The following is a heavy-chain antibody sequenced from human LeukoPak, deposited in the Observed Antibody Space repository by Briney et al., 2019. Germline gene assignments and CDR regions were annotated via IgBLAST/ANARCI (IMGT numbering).Heavy chain of an antibody. CDR3: ASLPGWAAAGGGNYSNGMDV. J-gene: IGHJ6*04. CDR2: INHSGST. Sequence: SETLSLTCAVYGGSFSGYYWNWIRQPPGKGLEWIGEINHSGSTNYNPSLKLRVTISIDTSKNQFYLKLSSVTAADTAVYYCASLPGWAAAGGGNYSNGMDVWGKGTTVSVSS. D-gene: IGHD6-13*01. CDR1: GGSFSGYY. V-gene: IGHV4-34*01.